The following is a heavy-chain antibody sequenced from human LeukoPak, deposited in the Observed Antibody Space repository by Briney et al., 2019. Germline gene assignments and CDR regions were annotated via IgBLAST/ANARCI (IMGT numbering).Heavy chain of an antibody. V-gene: IGHV3-23*01. J-gene: IGHJ4*02. CDR3: AKDTELLAYSSSAFDY. CDR1: GFTFSSSA. CDR2: ISGSGGST. D-gene: IGHD6-13*01. Sequence: PGGSLRLSSAASGFTFSSSAMRWVRQAPGEGLEWVSAISGSGGSTYYADSVKGRFTISRDNSKNTLYLQMNSLRAEDTAVYYCAKDTELLAYSSSAFDYWGQGTLVTVSS.